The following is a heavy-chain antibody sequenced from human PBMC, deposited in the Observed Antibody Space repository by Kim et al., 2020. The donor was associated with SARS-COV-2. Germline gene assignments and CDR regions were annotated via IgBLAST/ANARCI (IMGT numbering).Heavy chain of an antibody. Sequence: GGSLRLSCAASGFTFSSYSMNWVRQAPGKGLEWVSSISSSSSYIYYADSVKGRFTISRDNAKNSLYLQMNSLRAEDTAVYYCARKEGDLTNYYDFWSGYPTDYGMDVWGQGTTVTVSS. D-gene: IGHD3-3*01. CDR2: ISSSSSYI. CDR3: ARKEGDLTNYYDFWSGYPTDYGMDV. J-gene: IGHJ6*02. CDR1: GFTFSSYS. V-gene: IGHV3-21*01.